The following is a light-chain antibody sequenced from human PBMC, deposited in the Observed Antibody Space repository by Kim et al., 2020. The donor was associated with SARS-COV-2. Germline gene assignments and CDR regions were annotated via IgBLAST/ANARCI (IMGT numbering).Light chain of an antibody. Sequence: IVLTQSPANLSLSPGERATLSCRASLSVTKYLAWYQQRPGQPPRLLVYDTSNRATGVPPRFSGSGSWTDFTLTISGLEPEDSAVYFCQQRAKWPPWTFGQGTKVDIK. V-gene: IGKV3-11*01. J-gene: IGKJ1*01. CDR2: DTS. CDR3: QQRAKWPPWT. CDR1: LSVTKY.